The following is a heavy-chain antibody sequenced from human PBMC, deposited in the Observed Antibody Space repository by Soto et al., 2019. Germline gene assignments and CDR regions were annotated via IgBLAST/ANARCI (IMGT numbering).Heavy chain of an antibody. CDR3: SKYHRNLGWFDP. D-gene: IGHD1-7*01. CDR1: GFTFVNYA. J-gene: IGHJ5*02. Sequence: EVQLLESGGGLVQPGGSLRLSCAASGFTFVNYAMHWLRQAPGKGLEWVSSLSGRGEDPYYGDTVKGRFTISRDTLNNILFMQTNSLRVEDTAIYVGSKYHRNLGWFDPLGQGPGVSVSS. CDR2: LSGRGEDP. V-gene: IGHV3-23*01.